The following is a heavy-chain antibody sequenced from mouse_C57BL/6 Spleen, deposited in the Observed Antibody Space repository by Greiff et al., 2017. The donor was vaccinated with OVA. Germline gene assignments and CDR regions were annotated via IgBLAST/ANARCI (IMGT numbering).Heavy chain of an antibody. CDR1: GYTFTDHT. V-gene: IGHV1-78*01. CDR2: IYPRDGST. D-gene: IGHD2-3*01. Sequence: QVQLQQSDAELVKPGASVKISCKVSGYTFTDHTIHWLKQRPEQGLEWIGYIYPRDGSTKYNEKLKGKATLTAYKSSITAYMQLNSLTSEYSAVYCCARSICDGYPAWFAYWGQGTLVTVAA. CDR3: ARSICDGYPAWFAY. J-gene: IGHJ3*01.